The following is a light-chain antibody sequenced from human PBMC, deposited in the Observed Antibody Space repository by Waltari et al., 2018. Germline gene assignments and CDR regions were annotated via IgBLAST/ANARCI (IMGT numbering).Light chain of an antibody. J-gene: IGKJ2*03. CDR1: QSLVYSDGKTY. CDR3: MQALRSPYS. CDR2: LVS. V-gene: IGKV2-40*01. Sequence: DIVMTQTPLSLHVTLGEPASISCRSSQSLVYSDGKTYLDWYLQKPGQSPQLLMYLVSKRASGVPDKFSGSGSGTDFTLKISRVEAEDVGVYYCMQALRSPYSFGQGTKVEIK.